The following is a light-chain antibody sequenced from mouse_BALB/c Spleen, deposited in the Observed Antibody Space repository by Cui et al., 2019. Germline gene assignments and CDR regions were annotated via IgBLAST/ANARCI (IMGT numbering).Light chain of an antibody. V-gene: IGKV4-57*01. CDR2: STS. Sequence: QIVLTQSPAIMSASPGEKVTITRSASSSVSYMHWFQQKPGTSPKLWIYSTSNLASGVPARFSGSGSGTSYSLTISRMEAEDAATYYCQQRSSYPLTFGAGTKLELK. CDR3: QQRSSYPLT. J-gene: IGKJ5*01. CDR1: SSVSY.